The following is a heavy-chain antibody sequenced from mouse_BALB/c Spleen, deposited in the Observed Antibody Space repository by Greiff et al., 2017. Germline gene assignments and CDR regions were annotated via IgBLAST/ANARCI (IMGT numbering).Heavy chain of an antibody. J-gene: IGHJ2*01. Sequence: VQLQQSGPELVKPGASVKISCKASGYSFTSYYIHWVKQRPGQGLEWIGWIFPGSGNTKYNEKFKGKATLTADTSSSTAYMQLSSLTSEDSAVYFCARSGYDYGGDFDYWGQGTTLTVSS. D-gene: IGHD2-4*01. CDR1: GYSFTSYY. CDR3: ARSGYDYGGDFDY. V-gene: IGHV1-66*01. CDR2: IFPGSGNT.